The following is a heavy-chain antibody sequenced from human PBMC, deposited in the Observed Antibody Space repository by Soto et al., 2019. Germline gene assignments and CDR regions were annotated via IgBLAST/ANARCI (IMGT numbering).Heavy chain of an antibody. CDR3: TTDPPSGSYDAFDI. J-gene: IGHJ3*02. CDR2: IKSKTDGGTT. CDR1: GFTFSNAW. D-gene: IGHD1-26*01. Sequence: GGSLRLSCAASGFTFSNAWMSWVRQAPGKGLEWVGRIKSKTDGGTTDYAAPVKGRFTISRDDSKNTLYLQMNSLKTEDTAVYYCTTDPPSGSYDAFDIWGQGTMVTVSS. V-gene: IGHV3-15*01.